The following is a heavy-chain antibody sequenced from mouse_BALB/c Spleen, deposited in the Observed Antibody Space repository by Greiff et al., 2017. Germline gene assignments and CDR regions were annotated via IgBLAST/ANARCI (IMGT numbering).Heavy chain of an antibody. V-gene: IGHV5-17*02. D-gene: IGHD2-10*01. CDR2: ISSGSSTI. CDR1: GFTFSSFG. Sequence: EVHLVESGGGLVQPGGSRKLSCAASGFTFSSFGMHWVRQAPEKGLEWVAYISSGSSTIYYADTVKGRFTISRDNPKNTLFLQMTSLRSEDTAMYYCARSPYYGNYYYAMDYWGQGTSVTVSS. J-gene: IGHJ4*01. CDR3: ARSPYYGNYYYAMDY.